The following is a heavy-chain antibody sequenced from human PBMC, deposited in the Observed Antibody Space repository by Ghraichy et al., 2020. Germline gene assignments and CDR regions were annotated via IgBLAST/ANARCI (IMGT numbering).Heavy chain of an antibody. D-gene: IGHD3-3*01. J-gene: IGHJ4*02. CDR1: RASISMNKW. Sequence: SETLSLTCGVSRASISMNKWWSWVRQSPGKGLEWIGEMYPGGTTNYNPSLESRVSISIDRSKNQFSLILRSVTAADTAIYYCASRMYDFSMPFDYWGQGTLVTVSS. CDR2: MYPGGTT. V-gene: IGHV4-4*02. CDR3: ASRMYDFSMPFDY.